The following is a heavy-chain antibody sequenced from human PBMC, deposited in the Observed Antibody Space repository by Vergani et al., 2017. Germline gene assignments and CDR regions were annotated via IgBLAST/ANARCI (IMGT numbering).Heavy chain of an antibody. D-gene: IGHD3-9*01. V-gene: IGHV4-34*01. Sequence: QVQLQQWGAGLLKPSGTLSLTCAVYGGSFSGYYWSWIRQPPGKGLEWIGEINHSGSTNYNPSLKSRVTISVDTSKNQFSLKLSSVTAADTAVYYCARGHYYDILTGYPYYFDYWGQGTLVTVSS. CDR3: ARGHYYDILTGYPYYFDY. CDR1: GGSFSGYY. CDR2: INHSGST. J-gene: IGHJ4*02.